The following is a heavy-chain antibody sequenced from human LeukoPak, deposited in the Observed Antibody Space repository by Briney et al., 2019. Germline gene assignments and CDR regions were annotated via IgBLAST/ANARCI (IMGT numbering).Heavy chain of an antibody. V-gene: IGHV4-59*01. Sequence: SETLSLTCTVSGGSINSYYWSWIRQPPGKGLEWIGYIYYSGSTNYNPSLKSRVTISVDTSKNQFSLKLSSVTAADTAVYYCARESYFDSSGYTPPYFDYWGQGTLVTVSS. CDR1: GGSINSYY. D-gene: IGHD3-22*01. J-gene: IGHJ4*02. CDR3: ARESYFDSSGYTPPYFDY. CDR2: IYYSGST.